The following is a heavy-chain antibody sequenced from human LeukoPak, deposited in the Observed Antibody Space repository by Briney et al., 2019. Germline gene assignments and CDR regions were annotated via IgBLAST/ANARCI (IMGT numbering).Heavy chain of an antibody. V-gene: IGHV1-2*02. CDR1: GYTFTGYY. J-gene: IGHJ5*02. CDR2: INPNSGGT. Sequence: ASVKVSCKASGYTFTGYYMHWVRQAPGQGLEWMGWINPNSGGTNYAQKFQGRVTMTRDTSISTAYMELSRLRSDDTAVYYCARVRIAAAVHNWFDPWGQGTLVTVSS. D-gene: IGHD6-13*01. CDR3: ARVRIAAAVHNWFDP.